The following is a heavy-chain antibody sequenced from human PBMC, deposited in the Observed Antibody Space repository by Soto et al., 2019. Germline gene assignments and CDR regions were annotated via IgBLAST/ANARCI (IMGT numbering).Heavy chain of an antibody. J-gene: IGHJ5*02. V-gene: IGHV1-69*01. D-gene: IGHD5-18*01. CDR1: GGTFSSYA. Sequence: QVQLVQSGAEVKKPGSSVKVSCKASGGTFSSYAISWVRQAPGQGLEWMGGIIPIFGTANYAQKFQGRVTITADESTSTAYMELSSLRSEDTAGYYCARGWLRRGYSYGVFDPWGQGTLVTVSS. CDR2: IIPIFGTA. CDR3: ARGWLRRGYSYGVFDP.